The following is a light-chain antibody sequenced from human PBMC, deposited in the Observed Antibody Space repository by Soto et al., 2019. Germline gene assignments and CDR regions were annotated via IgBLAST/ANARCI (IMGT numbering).Light chain of an antibody. CDR3: QQSYSTPYT. Sequence: DIQMTQSPSSLSASVGDRVTITCRASQSISSYLNWYHQKPGKAPKLLIYAASSLQSGVPSRFSGSGSGTVFTLTLSSLQPEDFATYYCQQSYSTPYTFGQGTKLEIK. J-gene: IGKJ2*01. CDR2: AAS. V-gene: IGKV1-39*01. CDR1: QSISSY.